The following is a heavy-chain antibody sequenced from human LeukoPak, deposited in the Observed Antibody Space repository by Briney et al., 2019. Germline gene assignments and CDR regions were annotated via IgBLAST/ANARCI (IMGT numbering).Heavy chain of an antibody. J-gene: IGHJ6*03. D-gene: IGHD2-15*01. CDR2: INPNSGGT. CDR3: ARDYCSGGSCYYYYYMDV. V-gene: IGHV1-2*02. Sequence: GASVKVSCKASGYTFTGYYMHWARQAPGQGLEWMGWINPNSGGTNYAQKFQGRVTMTRDTSISTAYMELSRLRSDDTAVYYCARDYCSGGSCYYYYYMDVWGKGTTVTVSS. CDR1: GYTFTGYY.